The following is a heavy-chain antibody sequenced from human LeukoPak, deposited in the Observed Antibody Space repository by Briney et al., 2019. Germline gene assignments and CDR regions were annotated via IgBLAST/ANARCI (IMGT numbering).Heavy chain of an antibody. CDR1: GFTFSSYA. CDR2: ISYDGSNK. V-gene: IGHV3-30*01. CDR3: ARDHCGGDCWFDY. D-gene: IGHD2-21*02. Sequence: PGRSLRLSCAASGFTFSSYAMHWARQAPGKGLEWLAVISYDGSNKYYADSVKGRFTISRDNSKNTLYLQMNSLRAEDTAVYYCARDHCGGDCWFDYWGQGTLVTVSS. J-gene: IGHJ4*02.